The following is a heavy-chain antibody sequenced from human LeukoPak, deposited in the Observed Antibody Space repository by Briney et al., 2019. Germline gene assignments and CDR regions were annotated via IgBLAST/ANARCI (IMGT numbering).Heavy chain of an antibody. CDR3: AAGAAAGIDF. J-gene: IGHJ4*02. Sequence: GGSLRLSCAASGFTFSDYYMGWIRQAPGKGLECVSYISSSGSTISYADSVEGRFTISRDNAKNSLYLQMNSLRVEDTAVYYCAAGAAAGIDFWGQGTLVTVSS. D-gene: IGHD6-13*01. V-gene: IGHV3-11*01. CDR1: GFTFSDYY. CDR2: ISSSGSTI.